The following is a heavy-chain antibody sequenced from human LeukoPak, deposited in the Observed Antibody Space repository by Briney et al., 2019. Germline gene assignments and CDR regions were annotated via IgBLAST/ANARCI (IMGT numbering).Heavy chain of an antibody. CDR3: AKAAGWYYDSSGYLTSFYYYYYTDV. V-gene: IGHV3-23*01. D-gene: IGHD3-22*01. J-gene: IGHJ6*03. CDR1: GFTFSSYA. Sequence: PGGSLRLSCAASGFTFSSYAMSWVRQAPGKGLEWVSAISGSGGSTYYADSVKGRFTISRDNSKNTLYLQMNSLRAEDTAVYYCAKAAGWYYDSSGYLTSFYYYYYTDVWGKGTTVTVSS. CDR2: ISGSGGST.